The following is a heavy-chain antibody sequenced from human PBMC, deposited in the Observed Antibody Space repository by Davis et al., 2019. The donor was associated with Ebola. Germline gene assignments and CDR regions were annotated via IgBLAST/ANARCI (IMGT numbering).Heavy chain of an antibody. J-gene: IGHJ4*02. V-gene: IGHV1-2*02. Sequence: ASVKVSCKASGYTFTSYYMHWVRQAPGQGLEWMGWINPNSGGTNYAQKFQGRVTMTRDTSISTAYMELSRLRSDDTAVYYCARGLDYYDSSGYYYDYWGQGTLVTVSS. CDR3: ARGLDYYDSSGYYYDY. CDR1: GYTFTSYY. D-gene: IGHD3-22*01. CDR2: INPNSGGT.